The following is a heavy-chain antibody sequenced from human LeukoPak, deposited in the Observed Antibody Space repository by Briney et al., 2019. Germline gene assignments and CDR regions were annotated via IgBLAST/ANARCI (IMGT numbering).Heavy chain of an antibody. CDR2: IIPILGIA. CDR3: ARAGSTLSYYYGMDV. CDR1: GYTFTSYG. Sequence: SVKVSCKASGYTFTSYGISWVRQAPGQGLEWMGRIIPILGIANYAQKFQGRVTITADKSTSTAYMELSSLRSEDTAVYYCARAGSTLSYYYGMDVWGQGTTVTVSS. V-gene: IGHV1-69*04. D-gene: IGHD2/OR15-2a*01. J-gene: IGHJ6*02.